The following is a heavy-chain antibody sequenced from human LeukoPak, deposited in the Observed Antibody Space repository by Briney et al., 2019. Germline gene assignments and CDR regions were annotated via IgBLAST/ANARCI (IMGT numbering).Heavy chain of an antibody. CDR2: INPNSGGT. D-gene: IGHD1-26*01. V-gene: IGHV1-2*02. CDR1: GYTFTGYY. J-gene: IGHJ6*03. Sequence: ASVKVSCKASGYTFTGYYMHWVRQAPGQGLEWMGWINPNSGGTNYAQKSQGRVTMTRDTSISTAYMELGRLRSDDTAVYYCARVLGVGATKAYYYYMDVWGKGTTVTVSS. CDR3: ARVLGVGATKAYYYYMDV.